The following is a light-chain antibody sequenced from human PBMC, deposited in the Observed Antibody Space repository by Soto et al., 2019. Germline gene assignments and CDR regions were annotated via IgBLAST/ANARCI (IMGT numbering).Light chain of an antibody. CDR3: QVWDNPSAHVV. CDR2: DDY. CDR1: NIGTKS. V-gene: IGLV3-21*02. Sequence: SYELTQPPSVSVAPGQTARMTCGGNNIGTKSVHWYQQKPGQAPVLVVYDDYDRPSWIPERFSGSNSGNTATLTISTVEAGDEADYYCQVWDNPSAHVVFGGGTKVTVL. J-gene: IGLJ3*02.